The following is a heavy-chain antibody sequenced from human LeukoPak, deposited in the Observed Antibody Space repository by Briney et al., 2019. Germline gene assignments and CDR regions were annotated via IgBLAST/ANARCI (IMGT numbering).Heavy chain of an antibody. J-gene: IGHJ4*02. CDR1: GFTVSSNY. D-gene: IGHD3-3*01. Sequence: GGSLRLSCAASGFTVSSNYMSWVRQASGKGLEWVSVIYSGGSTYYADSVKGRFTISRDNSKNTLYLQMNSLRAEDTAVYYCAKGSLRFLEWLLSKYYFDYWGQGTLVTVSS. CDR3: AKGSLRFLEWLLSKYYFDY. CDR2: IYSGGST. V-gene: IGHV3-53*01.